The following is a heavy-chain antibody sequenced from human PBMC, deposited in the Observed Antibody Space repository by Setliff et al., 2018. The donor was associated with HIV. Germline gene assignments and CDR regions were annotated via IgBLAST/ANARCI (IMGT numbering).Heavy chain of an antibody. CDR3: ARYTSKVDWFDP. CDR2: IHYNGRT. D-gene: IGHD2-2*02. CDR1: GDSITNDDYY. V-gene: IGHV4-39*01. J-gene: IGHJ5*02. Sequence: PSETLSLTCTVSGDSITNDDYYWGWIRQPPGKGLEWIAIIHYNGRTYYDPSLKSRVTILVDTSKTQFYLKLRSVTASDTAVYYCARYTSKVDWFDPWGQGTLVTVSS.